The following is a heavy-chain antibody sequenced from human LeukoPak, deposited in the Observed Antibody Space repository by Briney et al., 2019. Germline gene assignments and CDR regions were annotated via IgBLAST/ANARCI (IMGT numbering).Heavy chain of an antibody. CDR3: ANHFACGSTSCPPFDS. CDR1: GFTFRSYS. V-gene: IGHV3-21*01. J-gene: IGHJ4*02. Sequence: GSLRLSCAASGFTFRSYSMNWVRQAPGKGLEWVSSISNDGNYIYYADSVKGRFTISRDNAKNSLFLQMNSLRVEDTAVYYCANHFACGSTSCPPFDSWGQGTLVTVSS. CDR2: ISNDGNYI. D-gene: IGHD2-2*01.